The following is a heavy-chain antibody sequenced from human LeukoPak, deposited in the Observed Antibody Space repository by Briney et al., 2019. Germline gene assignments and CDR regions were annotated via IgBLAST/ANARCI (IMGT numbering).Heavy chain of an antibody. Sequence: SETLSLTCTVSGGSISSSSYYWGWIRQPPGKGLEWIGSIYYSGSTYYNPSLKSRVTISVDTSKNQFSLKLSSVTAADTAVYYCARSPNSGYDPFDYGGQGTLVIVS. V-gene: IGHV4-39*01. CDR1: GGSISSSSYY. J-gene: IGHJ4*02. D-gene: IGHD5-12*01. CDR2: IYYSGST. CDR3: ARSPNSGYDPFDY.